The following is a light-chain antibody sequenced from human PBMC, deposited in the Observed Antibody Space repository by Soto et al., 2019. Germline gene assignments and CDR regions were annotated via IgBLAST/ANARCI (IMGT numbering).Light chain of an antibody. CDR2: AAA. J-gene: IGKJ4*01. CDR1: QGIGND. Sequence: AIQMAQSPSSLSASVGDRVTITCRASQGIGNDVGWFQQKPGKAPKLLIYAAATLQSGVPSRFSGSRSGTDFTLTISSLQPEDFATYYCLQDNSYPLTFGGGTKVEIK. V-gene: IGKV1-6*02. CDR3: LQDNSYPLT.